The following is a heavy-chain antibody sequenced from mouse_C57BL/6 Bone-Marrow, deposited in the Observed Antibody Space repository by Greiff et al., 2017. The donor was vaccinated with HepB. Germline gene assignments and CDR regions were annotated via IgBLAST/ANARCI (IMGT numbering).Heavy chain of an antibody. J-gene: IGHJ1*03. CDR3: TPLDYWYFDV. CDR1: GFNIKDDY. CDR2: IDLENGDT. Sequence: VQLKQSGAELVRPGASVKLSCTASGFNIKDDYMHWVKQRPEQGLEWIGWIDLENGDTEYASKFQGKATITADTSSNTAYLQLSSLTSEDTAVYYCTPLDYWYFDVWGTGTTVTVSS. V-gene: IGHV14-4*01.